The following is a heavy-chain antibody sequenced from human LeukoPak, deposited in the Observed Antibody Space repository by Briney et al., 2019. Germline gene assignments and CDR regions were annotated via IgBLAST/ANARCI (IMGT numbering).Heavy chain of an antibody. CDR1: GGSFSGYY. D-gene: IGHD2-21*02. CDR3: ARVATLWRRNIVVVTAKGPFDY. CDR2: INHNGST. V-gene: IGHV4-34*01. J-gene: IGHJ4*02. Sequence: SETLSLTCAVYGGSFSGYYWSWIRQPPGKGLEWIGEINHNGSTNYNPSLKSRVTISVDTSKNQFSLKLSSVTAADTAVYYCARVATLWRRNIVVVTAKGPFDYWGQGTLVTVSS.